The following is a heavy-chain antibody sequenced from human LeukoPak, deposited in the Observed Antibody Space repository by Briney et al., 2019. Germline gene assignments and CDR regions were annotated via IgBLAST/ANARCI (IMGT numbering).Heavy chain of an antibody. D-gene: IGHD1-1*01. J-gene: IGHJ6*03. CDR3: AKNRGGTYKYYMDV. V-gene: IGHV3-7*03. Sequence: YVDSVKGRFTISRDNSKNTVYLQMGSLRAEDTAVYYCAKNRGGTYKYYMDVWGDGTTVTVSS.